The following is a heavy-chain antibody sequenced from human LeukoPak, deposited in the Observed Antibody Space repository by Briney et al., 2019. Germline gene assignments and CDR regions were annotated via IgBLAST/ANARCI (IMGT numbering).Heavy chain of an antibody. CDR1: GFTVSRTW. CDR2: IRSKAFGGTT. Sequence: GGSLRLSCAASGFTVSRTWMAWVRQAPGKGLEWVGFIRSKAFGGTTEYAASVKGRFTISRDDSKRIAYLQMNSLTIEDTAVYYCIRDGSGSYGGRVAFDIWGQGTMVTVSS. J-gene: IGHJ3*02. D-gene: IGHD1-26*01. CDR3: IRDGSGSYGGRVAFDI. V-gene: IGHV3-49*04.